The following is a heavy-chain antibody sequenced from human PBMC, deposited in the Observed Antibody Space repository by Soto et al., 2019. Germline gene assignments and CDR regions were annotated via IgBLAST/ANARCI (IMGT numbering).Heavy chain of an antibody. J-gene: IGHJ4*02. CDR1: GGSFSGYY. D-gene: IGHD4-17*01. Sequence: SETLSLTCAVYGGSFSGYYWSWIRQPPGKGLEWIGEINHSGSTNYNPSLKSRVTISVDTSKNQFSLKLSSVTAADTAVYYCARCPVTTQRGAIDYWGQGTLVTVSS. CDR3: ARCPVTTQRGAIDY. CDR2: INHSGST. V-gene: IGHV4-34*01.